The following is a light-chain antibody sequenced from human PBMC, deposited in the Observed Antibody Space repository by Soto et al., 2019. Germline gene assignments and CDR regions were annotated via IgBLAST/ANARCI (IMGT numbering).Light chain of an antibody. CDR1: QSVSSN. V-gene: IGKV3-15*01. CDR2: GAS. CDR3: QQHGTT. J-gene: IGKJ1*01. Sequence: ERVMTKSPATLSVSPGERATLSCRASQSVSSNLAWYQQKPGQAPRLLIYGASTRATGIPARFSGSGSGTDFTLTISRLEPEDSAVYYCQQHGTTFGQGTKVDIK.